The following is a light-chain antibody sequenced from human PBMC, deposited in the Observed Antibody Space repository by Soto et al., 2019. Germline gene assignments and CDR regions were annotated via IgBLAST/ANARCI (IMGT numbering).Light chain of an antibody. V-gene: IGKV1-39*01. CDR3: QQSYSTPLYT. CDR2: AAS. CDR1: QSISSY. Sequence: DIQMTQSPSYLSESVGDRVTITCRASQSISSYLNWYQQKPGKAPKLLIYAASSLQSGVPSRFSGSGSGTDFTLTISSLQPEDFATYYCQQSYSTPLYTFGQRTKLEIK. J-gene: IGKJ2*01.